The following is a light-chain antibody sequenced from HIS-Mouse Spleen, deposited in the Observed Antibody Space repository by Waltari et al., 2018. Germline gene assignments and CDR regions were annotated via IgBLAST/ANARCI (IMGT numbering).Light chain of an antibody. Sequence: QSALTQPPSASGSPGQSVTISCTATSSDVVVYNYVSWYQQPPGKAPKLMIYEVSKRPSGVPDRFSGSKSGNTDSLTVSGLQAEDEADYYCSSYAGSNNFVVFGGGTKLTVL. J-gene: IGLJ2*01. V-gene: IGLV2-8*01. CDR2: EVS. CDR1: SSDVVVYNY. CDR3: SSYAGSNNFVV.